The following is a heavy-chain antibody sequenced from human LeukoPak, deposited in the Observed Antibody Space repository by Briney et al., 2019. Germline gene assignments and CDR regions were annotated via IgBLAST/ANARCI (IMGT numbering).Heavy chain of an antibody. Sequence: GGSLSLSCAASGFTFSSYAMSWVRQAPGKGREWVSAISSSGGSTYYADSVKGRFTISRDKSKNTLYLQMNSLRAEDTAVYYCAKGWQWLVGDYWGQGTLVTVSS. CDR3: AKGWQWLVGDY. D-gene: IGHD6-19*01. CDR1: GFTFSSYA. CDR2: ISSSGGST. J-gene: IGHJ4*02. V-gene: IGHV3-23*01.